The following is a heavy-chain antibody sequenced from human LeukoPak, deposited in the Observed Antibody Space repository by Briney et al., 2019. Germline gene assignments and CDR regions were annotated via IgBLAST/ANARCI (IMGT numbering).Heavy chain of an antibody. CDR2: ISGSGGST. CDR3: AKGKGSSGFTYYFDY. V-gene: IGHV3-23*01. Sequence: GGSLRLSCAASGFTFSSYGMHWVRQAPGKGLEWVSAISGSGGSTYYADSVKGRFTISRDNSKNTLYLQMNSLRAEDTAVYYCAKGKGSSGFTYYFDYWGQGTLVTVSS. J-gene: IGHJ4*02. CDR1: GFTFSSYG. D-gene: IGHD3-22*01.